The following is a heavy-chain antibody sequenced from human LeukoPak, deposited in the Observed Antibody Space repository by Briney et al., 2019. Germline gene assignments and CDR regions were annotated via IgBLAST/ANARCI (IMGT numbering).Heavy chain of an antibody. V-gene: IGHV3-30*02. CDR1: GFTFSSYG. Sequence: GSLRLSCAASGFTFSSYGMHWVRQAPGKGLEWVAFMLSDGSNKNYAESVKGRFIISRDNSENTLYLEMNSLRAEDTAVYYCARHWGADQWGQGTLVTVSS. CDR3: ARHWGADQ. D-gene: IGHD3-16*01. J-gene: IGHJ4*02. CDR2: MLSDGSNK.